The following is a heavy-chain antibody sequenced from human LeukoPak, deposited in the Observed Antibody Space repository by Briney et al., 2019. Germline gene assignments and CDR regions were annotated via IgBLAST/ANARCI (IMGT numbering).Heavy chain of an antibody. J-gene: IGHJ4*02. CDR3: ARHYGP. CDR2: IYYSGST. D-gene: IGHD3-10*01. Sequence: PGGSLRLSCAASGFTFSDHYMDWVCQAPGKGLEWIGSIYYSGSTYYNPSLKSRVTISVDTSKNQFSLKLNSVTATDTAVYYCARHYGPWGQGTLVTVSS. CDR1: GFTFSDHY. V-gene: IGHV4-39*01.